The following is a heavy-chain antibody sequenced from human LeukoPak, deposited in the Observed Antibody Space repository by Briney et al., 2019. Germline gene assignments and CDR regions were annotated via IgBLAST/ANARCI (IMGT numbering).Heavy chain of an antibody. D-gene: IGHD5/OR15-5a*01. Sequence: GGSLRLSCVASGFTFSTYWMTWVRQAPGKGLEWVAYMNEGGSEIYYLDSVKGRFTISRDNAKKSLYLQMTRLRAEERAVYYCARGVYYFVSWGEGALVTLSS. CDR3: ARGVYYFVS. CDR1: GFTFSTYW. J-gene: IGHJ4*02. CDR2: MNEGGSEI. V-gene: IGHV3-7*04.